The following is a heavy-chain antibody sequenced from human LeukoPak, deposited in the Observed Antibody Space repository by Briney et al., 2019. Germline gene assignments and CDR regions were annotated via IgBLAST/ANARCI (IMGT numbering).Heavy chain of an antibody. Sequence: ASVTVSCKASGGTFSSYAISWVRQAPGQGLEWMGGIIPIFGTANYAQKFQGRVTITADESTSTAYMELSSLRSEDTAVYYCASGVNDSSGYYPFAFDIWGQGTMVTVSS. CDR1: GGTFSSYA. J-gene: IGHJ3*02. CDR2: IIPIFGTA. CDR3: ASGVNDSSGYYPFAFDI. V-gene: IGHV1-69*13. D-gene: IGHD3-22*01.